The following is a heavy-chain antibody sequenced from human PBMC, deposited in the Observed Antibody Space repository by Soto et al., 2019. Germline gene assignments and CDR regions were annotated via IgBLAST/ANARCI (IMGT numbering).Heavy chain of an antibody. CDR1: GYTFTSYY. V-gene: IGHV1-46*01. D-gene: IGHD6-6*01. CDR3: ARDIEYSSSSGRVGDYYYGMDV. Sequence: QVQLVQSGAEVKKPGASVKVSCKASGYTFTSYYMHWVRQAPGQGLEWMGIINPSGGSTSYAQKFQGRVTMTRDTSTSTVYMELSSLRSEDTAVYYCARDIEYSSSSGRVGDYYYGMDVWGQGTTVTVSS. J-gene: IGHJ6*02. CDR2: INPSGGST.